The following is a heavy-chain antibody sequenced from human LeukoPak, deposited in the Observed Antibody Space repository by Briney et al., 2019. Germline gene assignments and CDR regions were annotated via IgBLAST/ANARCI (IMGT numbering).Heavy chain of an antibody. D-gene: IGHD3-16*01. CDR1: GGTFSSYA. CDR2: INAGNGST. J-gene: IGHJ4*02. CDR3: ARDGDTGGV. Sequence: ASVKVSCKASGGTFSSYAISWVRQAPGQRLEWMGWINAGNGSTKYSRKFQGRVTITRDTSASTAYMELSSLRSEDTAVYYCARDGDTGGVWGQGTLVTVSS. V-gene: IGHV1-3*01.